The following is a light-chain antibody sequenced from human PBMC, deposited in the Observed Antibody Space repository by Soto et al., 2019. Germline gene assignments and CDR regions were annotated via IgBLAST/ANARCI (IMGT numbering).Light chain of an antibody. Sequence: DIVLTQSPGTLSLSPGERATLSCRASQSVGSIYLAWYQQKPGQAPRLLIHGASNRASGIPDRFSGSGSGTDFTLTISRLEPEDFAVYYCQQYGSSLWTFGQGTKVEIK. CDR1: QSVGSIY. J-gene: IGKJ1*01. CDR3: QQYGSSLWT. CDR2: GAS. V-gene: IGKV3-20*01.